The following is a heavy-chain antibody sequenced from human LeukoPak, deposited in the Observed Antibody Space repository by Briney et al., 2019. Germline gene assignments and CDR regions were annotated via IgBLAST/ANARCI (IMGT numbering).Heavy chain of an antibody. Sequence: ASVMVSCKPSGYTFTAYYIHWVRQAPGQGLEWMGRINPNTGDTNYAQRFQGRVTMTRDTSTTTAYMTVDRVTSDYTAVYYCVRALGVGFGQYAYYFDFWGQGSLVTVSS. J-gene: IGHJ4*02. CDR2: INPNTGDT. CDR3: VRALGVGFGQYAYYFDF. D-gene: IGHD3-16*01. CDR1: GYTFTAYY. V-gene: IGHV1-2*06.